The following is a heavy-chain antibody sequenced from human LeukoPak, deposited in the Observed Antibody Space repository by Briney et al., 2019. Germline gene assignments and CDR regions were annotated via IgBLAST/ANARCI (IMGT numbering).Heavy chain of an antibody. CDR1: GFTFSSYN. D-gene: IGHD2-15*01. Sequence: PGGSLRLSCAASGFTFSSYNMNWVRQAPGKGLEWVSSISSSGSYTYYADSVKGRFTISRDNAKNSLYLQMNSLRAEDTAVYYCARDRTRYCSGGSCYSSYGMDVLGQGTTVTVSS. CDR2: ISSSGSYT. V-gene: IGHV3-21*01. J-gene: IGHJ6*02. CDR3: ARDRTRYCSGGSCYSSYGMDV.